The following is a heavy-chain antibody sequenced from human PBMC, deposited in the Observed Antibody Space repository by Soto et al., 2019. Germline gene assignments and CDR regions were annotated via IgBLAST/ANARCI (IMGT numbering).Heavy chain of an antibody. D-gene: IGHD3-22*01. Sequence: PGGSLRLSCAASGFTFSSYGMHWVRQAPGKGLEWVAVISYDGSNKYYADSVKGRFTISRDNSKNTLYLQMNSLRAEDTAVYYCAKEYYYDSSGYYYYYYGMDVWGQGTTVTVSS. V-gene: IGHV3-30*18. CDR3: AKEYYYDSSGYYYYYYGMDV. CDR1: GFTFSSYG. J-gene: IGHJ6*02. CDR2: ISYDGSNK.